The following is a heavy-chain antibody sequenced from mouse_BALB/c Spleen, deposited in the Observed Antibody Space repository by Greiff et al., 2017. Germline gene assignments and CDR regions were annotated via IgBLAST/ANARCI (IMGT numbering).Heavy chain of an antibody. D-gene: IGHD2-4*01. CDR3: TKGRYDYDEEYFDV. J-gene: IGHJ1*01. CDR2: IRLKSNNYAT. CDR1: GFTFSNYW. Sequence: DVKLQESGGGLVQPGGSMKLSCVASGFTFSNYWMNWVRQSPEKGLEWVAEIRLKSNNYATHYAESVKGRFTISRDDSKSSVYLQMNNLRAEDTGIYYCTKGRYDYDEEYFDVWGAGTTVTVSS. V-gene: IGHV6-6*02.